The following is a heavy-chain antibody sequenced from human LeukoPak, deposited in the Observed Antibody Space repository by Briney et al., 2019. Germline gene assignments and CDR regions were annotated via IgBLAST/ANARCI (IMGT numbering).Heavy chain of an antibody. D-gene: IGHD3-10*01. CDR2: IKQEGSEK. V-gene: IGHV3-7*01. J-gene: IGHJ3*02. CDR3: ARPRRMYGSGSYAFDI. CDR1: GFTFSSYW. Sequence: GGSLRLSCAASGFTFSSYWMSWVRQAPGKGLEWVANIKQEGSEKHYVDSVKGRFTISRDNAKNSLYLQMNSLRAEDTAVYYCARPRRMYGSGSYAFDIWGQGTMVTVSS.